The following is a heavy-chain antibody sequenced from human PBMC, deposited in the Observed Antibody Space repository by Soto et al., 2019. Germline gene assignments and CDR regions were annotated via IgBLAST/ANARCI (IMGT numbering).Heavy chain of an antibody. CDR1: GYTLTELS. CDR3: ARCPAAIGYGMDV. D-gene: IGHD2-2*01. CDR2: FDPEDGET. J-gene: IGHJ6*02. V-gene: IGHV1-24*01. Sequence: ASVKVSCKVSGYTLTELSMHWVRQAPGKGLEWMGGFDPEDGETIYAQKFQGRVTMTADTSTGTAYMELRSLRSDDTAVYYCARCPAAIGYGMDVWGQGTTVTVSS.